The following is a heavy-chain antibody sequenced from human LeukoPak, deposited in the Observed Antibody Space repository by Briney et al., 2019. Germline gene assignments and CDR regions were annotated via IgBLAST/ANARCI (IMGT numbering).Heavy chain of an antibody. CDR1: GGSISSSSYY. CDR2: IYYSGST. Sequence: PSETLSLTRTVSGGSISSSSYYWGWIRQPPGKGLEWIGSIYYSGSTYYNPSLKSRVTISVDTSKNQFSLKLSSVTAADTAVYYCARDSSSRDFDYWGQGTLVTVSS. CDR3: ARDSSSRDFDY. D-gene: IGHD6-6*01. J-gene: IGHJ4*02. V-gene: IGHV4-39*07.